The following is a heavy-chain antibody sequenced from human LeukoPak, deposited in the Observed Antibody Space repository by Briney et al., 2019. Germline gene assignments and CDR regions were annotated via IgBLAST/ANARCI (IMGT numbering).Heavy chain of an antibody. D-gene: IGHD6-19*01. J-gene: IGHJ6*03. CDR2: ISGSGGST. CDR1: GFTLRSYV. CDR3: AKEAVAGDYYYMDV. Sequence: PGGSLRLSCVASGFTLRSYVMNWVRQTPGKGLEWVSAISGSGGSTYYADSVKGRFTISRDNSKNTLYLQMNSLRAEDTAVYYCAKEAVAGDYYYMDVWGKGTTVTISS. V-gene: IGHV3-23*01.